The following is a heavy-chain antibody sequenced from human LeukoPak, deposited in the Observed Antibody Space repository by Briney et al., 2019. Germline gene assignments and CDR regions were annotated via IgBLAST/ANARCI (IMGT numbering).Heavy chain of an antibody. V-gene: IGHV3-20*01. Sequence: GGSLRLSCAASGFTFDDYGMSWVRQAPGKGLEWVSGINWNGGSTGYADSVKGRFTISRDNAKNSLYLQMNSLRAEDTALYHCARGSYGYRSDYYYYMDVWGKGTTVTISS. CDR2: INWNGGST. J-gene: IGHJ6*03. CDR1: GFTFDDYG. CDR3: ARGSYGYRSDYYYYMDV. D-gene: IGHD5-18*01.